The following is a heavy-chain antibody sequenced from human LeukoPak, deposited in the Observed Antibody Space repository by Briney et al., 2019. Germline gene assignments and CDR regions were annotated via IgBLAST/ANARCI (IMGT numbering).Heavy chain of an antibody. Sequence: SETLSLTCTVSGGSVSSCSHCWGWVRQPPGKGLEWIGSIYFSGTSYYNPSLTSRVTSSEDTSKNQFSLKLSSVTAADTAVYYCGRYGGKCPYWYFDLWGRGTLDTVSS. V-gene: IGHV4-39*01. CDR1: GGSVSSCSHC. CDR3: GRYGGKCPYWYFDL. J-gene: IGHJ2*01. D-gene: IGHD4-23*01. CDR2: IYFSGTS.